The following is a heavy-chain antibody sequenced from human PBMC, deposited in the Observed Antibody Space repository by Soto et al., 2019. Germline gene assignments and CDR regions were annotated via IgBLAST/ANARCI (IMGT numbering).Heavy chain of an antibody. D-gene: IGHD1-1*01. J-gene: IGHJ4*02. CDR2: IYYSGST. CDR1: GGSINSYY. V-gene: IGHV4-59*01. CDR3: ASLTGTTGVDFDY. Sequence: SETLSLTCTVSGGSINSYYWTLIRQPPGKGLEWIGYIYYSGSTNYNPSLKSRVTISVDTSKNQFSLKLSSVTAADTAVYYCASLTGTTGVDFDYWGQGTLVTVSS.